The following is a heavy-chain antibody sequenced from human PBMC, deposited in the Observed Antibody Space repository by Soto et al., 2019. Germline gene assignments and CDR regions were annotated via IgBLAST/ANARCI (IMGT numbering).Heavy chain of an antibody. Sequence: SETLSLTCTGSGGSISSYYWSWIRQPPGKGLEWIGYIYYSGSTNYNPSLKSRVTISVDTSKNQFSLKLSSVTAADTAVYYCALGRILYPGKHYYFDYWGQGTLVTVSS. CDR3: ALGRILYPGKHYYFDY. D-gene: IGHD2-15*01. CDR2: IYYSGST. V-gene: IGHV4-59*01. J-gene: IGHJ4*02. CDR1: GGSISSYY.